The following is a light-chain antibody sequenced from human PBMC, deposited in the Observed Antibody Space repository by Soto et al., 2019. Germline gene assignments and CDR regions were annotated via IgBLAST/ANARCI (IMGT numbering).Light chain of an antibody. CDR1: QSVSSNY. CDR2: GAS. V-gene: IGKV3-20*01. CDR3: QQYGRSPAT. Sequence: EIVLTQSPGTLSLSPGERATLSCRASQSVSSNYLAWYQQKPGQAPRLLIFGASSRASGSPDRFSGSGSGTDFTITIGRLEPEDFAVYYCQQYGRSPATFGHGTKVEIK. J-gene: IGKJ1*01.